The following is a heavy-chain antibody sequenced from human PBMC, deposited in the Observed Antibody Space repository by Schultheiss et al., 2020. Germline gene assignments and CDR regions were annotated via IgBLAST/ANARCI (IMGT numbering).Heavy chain of an antibody. J-gene: IGHJ6*02. D-gene: IGHD3-22*01. V-gene: IGHV1-18*01. CDR1: GYTFTSYG. Sequence: GESLKISCKASGYTFTSYGISWVRQAPGQGLEWMGWISAYNGNTNYAQKLQGRVTMTTDTSTSTAYMELRSLRSDDTAVYYCARDQYYYDSSGYGDYYYYGMDVWGQGTTVTVSS. CDR2: ISAYNGNT. CDR3: ARDQYYYDSSGYGDYYYYGMDV.